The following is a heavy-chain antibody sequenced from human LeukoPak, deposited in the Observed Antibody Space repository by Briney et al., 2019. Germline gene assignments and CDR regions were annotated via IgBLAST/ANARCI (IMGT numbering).Heavy chain of an antibody. CDR2: ISYDGSNK. D-gene: IGHD2-2*01. J-gene: IGHJ4*02. V-gene: IGHV3-30*18. Sequence: PGGSLRLSCAASGFTFSSYGMHWVRQAPGKGLEWVAVISYDGSNKYYADSVKGRFTISRDNSKNTLYLQMNSLRAEDTAVYYCAKDGHVVVPAAPLYYFDYWGQGTLVTVSS. CDR3: AKDGHVVVPAAPLYYFDY. CDR1: GFTFSSYG.